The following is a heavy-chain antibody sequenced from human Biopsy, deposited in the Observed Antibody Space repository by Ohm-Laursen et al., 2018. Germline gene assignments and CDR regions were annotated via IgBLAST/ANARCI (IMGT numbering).Heavy chain of an antibody. J-gene: IGHJ4*02. D-gene: IGHD3-16*01. CDR3: ARVREGGLLDY. V-gene: IGHV1-18*01. Sequence: GASVKVSCKASGYSFSTYDVSWVRQAPGHGLEWMGWVSTYNGNTEYEQKFQGRVTMTTDTSANTAYMELRSLRSDDTAAYFCARVREGGLLDYWGQGILVTVSS. CDR2: VSTYNGNT. CDR1: GYSFSTYD.